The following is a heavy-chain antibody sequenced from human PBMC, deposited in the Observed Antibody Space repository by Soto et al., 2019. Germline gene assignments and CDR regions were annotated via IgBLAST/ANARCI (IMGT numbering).Heavy chain of an antibody. CDR3: AHRPSGWYLFDY. V-gene: IGHV2-5*01. CDR1: GFSLSTSGVG. Sequence: QITLKEPGPTLVKPTQTLTLTCTFSGFSLSTSGVGVGWIRQPPGKALEWLALIYWNDDKRYSPSLKSRLTITKDTSKNQVVLTMTNMDPVDTATYYCAHRPSGWYLFDYWGQGTLVTVSS. CDR2: IYWNDDK. J-gene: IGHJ4*02. D-gene: IGHD6-19*01.